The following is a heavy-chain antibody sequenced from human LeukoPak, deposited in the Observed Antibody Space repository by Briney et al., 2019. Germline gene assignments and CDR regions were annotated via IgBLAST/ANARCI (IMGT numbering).Heavy chain of an antibody. Sequence: GGSLRLSCAASGFTFSSYGMHWVRLAPGKGLEWVAVISYDGSNKYYADSVKGRFTISRDNSKNTLYLQMNSLRAEDTAVYYCAKDDANCGGDCYSDYWGQGTLVTVSS. CDR1: GFTFSSYG. CDR3: AKDDANCGGDCYSDY. CDR2: ISYDGSNK. J-gene: IGHJ4*02. V-gene: IGHV3-30*18. D-gene: IGHD2-21*02.